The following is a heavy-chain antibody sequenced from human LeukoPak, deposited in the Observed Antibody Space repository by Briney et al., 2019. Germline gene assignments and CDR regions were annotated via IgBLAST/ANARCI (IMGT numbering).Heavy chain of an antibody. J-gene: IGHJ4*02. Sequence: GGSLRLSCAASGFTLSTYSLNWVRQAPGKGLEWVSSISSSSLYIYYADSVKGRFTISRDNAKNSLYLQMNSLRAEDTAVYYCAREGVRYFDWLLYTTQFDYWGQGTLVTVSS. CDR1: GFTLSTYS. V-gene: IGHV3-21*01. CDR3: AREGVRYFDWLLYTTQFDY. D-gene: IGHD3-9*01. CDR2: ISSSSLYI.